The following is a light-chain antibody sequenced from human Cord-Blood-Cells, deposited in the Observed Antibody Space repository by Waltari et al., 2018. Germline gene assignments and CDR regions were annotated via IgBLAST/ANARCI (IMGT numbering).Light chain of an antibody. CDR1: QSVLYSSNNKNY. CDR3: QQYYSTP. CDR2: WAS. J-gene: IGKJ5*01. Sequence: DIVMTQSPDSLAVSLGERATINCKSSQSVLYSSNNKNYLAWYQQKPGQPPKLLIYWASTQESGVPDRFSGSGSGTDFTLTISSLQAEDVAVYYCQQYYSTPFGQGTRLEIK. V-gene: IGKV4-1*01.